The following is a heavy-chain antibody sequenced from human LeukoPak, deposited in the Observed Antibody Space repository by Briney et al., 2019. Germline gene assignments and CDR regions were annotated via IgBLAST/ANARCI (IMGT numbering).Heavy chain of an antibody. CDR3: ARVIDYGDYVLHY. J-gene: IGHJ4*02. D-gene: IGHD4-17*01. V-gene: IGHV1-2*02. CDR2: INPNSGGT. Sequence: ASVKVSCKASGYTFTGHYMHWVRQAPGQGLEWMGWINPNSGGTNYAQKFQGRVTMTRDTSISTAYMELSRLRSDDTAVYYCARVIDYGDYVLHYWGQGTLVTVSS. CDR1: GYTFTGHY.